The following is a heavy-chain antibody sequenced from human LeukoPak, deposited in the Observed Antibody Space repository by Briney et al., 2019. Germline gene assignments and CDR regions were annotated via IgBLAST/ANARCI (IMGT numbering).Heavy chain of an antibody. Sequence: PSETLSLTCTVSGRSMSRYYWSWIRQSPGKDLEWIAYIYYSGTTHYNPSLKSRVTISIDTSKNQFSLGLSSVTAADTAVYYCARGFGEVIRSDYYYYGMDVWGQGTTVSVTS. CDR3: ARGFGEVIRSDYYYYGMDV. V-gene: IGHV4-59*01. CDR2: IYYSGTT. CDR1: GRSMSRYY. J-gene: IGHJ6*02. D-gene: IGHD3-3*01.